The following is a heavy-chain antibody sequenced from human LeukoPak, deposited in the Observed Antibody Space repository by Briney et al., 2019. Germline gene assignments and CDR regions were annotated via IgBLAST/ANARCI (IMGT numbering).Heavy chain of an antibody. D-gene: IGHD6-13*01. J-gene: IGHJ5*02. Sequence: GASVKVSSTASGYTFTTYPMNWVRQAPGQGLEWMGWINTDTGNPTYAQGFTGRFVFSLDTSVSTAYLQISSLKADDTAVYYCARDPYTSSSWYRDRANNWFDPWGQGTLVTVSS. V-gene: IGHV7-4-1*02. CDR1: GYTFTTYP. CDR3: ARDPYTSSSWYRDRANNWFDP. CDR2: INTDTGNP.